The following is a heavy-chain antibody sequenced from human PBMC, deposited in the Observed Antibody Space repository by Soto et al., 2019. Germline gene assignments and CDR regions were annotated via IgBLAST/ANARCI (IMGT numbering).Heavy chain of an antibody. J-gene: IGHJ3*02. CDR3: ARHYGIGDACDI. D-gene: IGHD1-26*01. CDR2: IYYTGST. V-gene: IGHV4-39*01. Sequence: SETLSLTCTVSGGSISSSSYYWGWIRQPPGKGLERIGSIYYTGSTYYNPSLKSRVTSSVDTSKNQFSLKLSSVTAADPAAYYCARHYGIGDACDIWGQGTMVS. CDR1: GGSISSSSYY.